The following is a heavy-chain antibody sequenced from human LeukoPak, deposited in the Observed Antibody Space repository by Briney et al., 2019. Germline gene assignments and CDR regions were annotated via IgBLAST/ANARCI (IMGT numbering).Heavy chain of an antibody. Sequence: SETLSLTCAVSGYSISSGYYWGWIRQPPGKGLEWIGSIYHSGSTYYNPSLKSRVTISVDTSKNQFSLKLSSVTAADAAVYYCARHKYSGSFDYWGQGTLVTVSS. CDR1: GYSISSGYY. CDR2: IYHSGST. J-gene: IGHJ4*02. V-gene: IGHV4-38-2*01. CDR3: ARHKYSGSFDY. D-gene: IGHD1-26*01.